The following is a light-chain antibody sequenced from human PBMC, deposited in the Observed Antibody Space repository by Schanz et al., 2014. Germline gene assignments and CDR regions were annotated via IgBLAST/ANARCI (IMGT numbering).Light chain of an antibody. V-gene: IGKV3-15*01. Sequence: EVVLTQSPGTLSLSPGERATLSCWASESVSSDYLAWYQQKPGQAPRLLIYDASTRATGIPARFSGSGSGTEFSLTISSLQSEDFAVYHCQQYNNWPPLTFGGGTKVEIK. J-gene: IGKJ4*01. CDR2: DAS. CDR3: QQYNNWPPLT. CDR1: ESVSSDY.